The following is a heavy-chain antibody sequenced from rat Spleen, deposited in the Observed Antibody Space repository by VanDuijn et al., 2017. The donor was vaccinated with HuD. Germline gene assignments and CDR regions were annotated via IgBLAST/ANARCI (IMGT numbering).Heavy chain of an antibody. CDR3: TTGVYPGNFDY. CDR1: GFTFSDYY. V-gene: IGHV5-20*01. Sequence: EVQLVESDGGLVQPGRSLKLSCAASGFTFSDYYMAWVRQAPTKGLEWVATISYEGSSTYYRDSVKGRFTISRDNAKSTLYLQMDSLRSEDTATYSCTTGVYPGNFDYWGQGVMVTVSS. D-gene: IGHD1-4*01. CDR2: ISYEGSST. J-gene: IGHJ2*01.